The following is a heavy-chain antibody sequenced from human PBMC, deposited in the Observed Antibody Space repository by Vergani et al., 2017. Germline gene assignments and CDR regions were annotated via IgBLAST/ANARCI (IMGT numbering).Heavy chain of an antibody. D-gene: IGHD5-24*01. Sequence: QVQLVESGGNVVQSGTSLRLSCAASGFSFGSYGMHWVRQSPGKGLEWVAVISNDGGNKYYADSVKGRFTISKDISKNTLYLQMNSLRGDDTAVYYCARETRETPSSLDYWGQGTLVTVSS. V-gene: IGHV3-30*03. J-gene: IGHJ4*02. CDR2: ISNDGGNK. CDR1: GFSFGSYG. CDR3: ARETRETPSSLDY.